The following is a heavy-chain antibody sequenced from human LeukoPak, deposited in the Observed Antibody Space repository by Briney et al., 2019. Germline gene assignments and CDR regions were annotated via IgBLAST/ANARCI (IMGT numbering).Heavy chain of an antibody. J-gene: IGHJ4*02. CDR1: GFTVSSHY. CDR3: AKTHDY. V-gene: IGHV3-66*02. Sequence: GGSLRLSCSASGFTVSSHYMSWIRQAPGKGLEWVSVIYSGGSTYYADSVKGRFTISRDNSKNTLYLQMNSLRTEDTAVYYCAKTHDYWGQGTLVTVSS. CDR2: IYSGGST.